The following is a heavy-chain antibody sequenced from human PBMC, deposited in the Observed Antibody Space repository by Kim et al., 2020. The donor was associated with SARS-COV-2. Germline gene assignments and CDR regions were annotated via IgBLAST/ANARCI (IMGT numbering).Heavy chain of an antibody. D-gene: IGHD3-10*01. CDR1: GFTFSSYS. J-gene: IGHJ5*02. CDR3: ARDRYPYGSGGNWFDP. V-gene: IGHV3-21*01. Sequence: GGSLRLSCAASGFTFSSYSMNWVRQAPGKGLEWVSSISSSSSYIYYADSVKGRFTISRDNAKNSLYLQMNSLRAEDTAVYYCARDRYPYGSGGNWFDPWGQGTLVTVSS. CDR2: ISSSSSYI.